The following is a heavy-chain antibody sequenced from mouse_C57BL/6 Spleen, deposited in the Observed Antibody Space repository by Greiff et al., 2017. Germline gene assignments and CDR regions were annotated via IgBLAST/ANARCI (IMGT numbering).Heavy chain of an antibody. CDR2: INYDGSST. J-gene: IGHJ2*01. CDR1: GFTFSDYY. Sequence: EVKLVESEGGLVQPGSSMKLSCTASGFTFSDYYMAWVRQVPEKGLEWVANINYDGSSTYYLDSLKSRFIISRDNAKNILYLQMSSLKSEDTATYYCARDRKDYFDDWGQGTTLTVSS. V-gene: IGHV5-16*01. CDR3: ARDRKDYFDD.